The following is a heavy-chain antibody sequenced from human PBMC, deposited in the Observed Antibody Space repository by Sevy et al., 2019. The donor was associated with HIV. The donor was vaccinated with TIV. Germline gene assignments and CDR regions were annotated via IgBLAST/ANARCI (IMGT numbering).Heavy chain of an antibody. Sequence: GGSLRLSCSASGFTFSSYALLWVRQAPGMGLEWVSLISYDGRNKYYSDSVKGRFAISRDESKTTLFLQMESLRTEDTAIYYCARVGVSYCTDDCYHRFDYWGRGTLVTVSS. J-gene: IGHJ4*01. CDR3: ARVGVSYCTDDCYHRFDY. V-gene: IGHV3-30*09. D-gene: IGHD2-21*02. CDR1: GFTFSSYA. CDR2: ISYDGRNK.